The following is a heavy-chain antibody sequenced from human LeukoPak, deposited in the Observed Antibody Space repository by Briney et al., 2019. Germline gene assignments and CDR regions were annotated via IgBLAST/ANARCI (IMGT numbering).Heavy chain of an antibody. CDR1: GFTFSSYA. CDR3: ARDRIQLSKFDY. J-gene: IGHJ4*02. D-gene: IGHD5-18*01. Sequence: PGTSLRLSCAASGFTFSSYAIHWVRQAPGKGLEWVAVISFDGTDAFYADSVKGRFTISRDNSKNTLYLQMNSLRADDTAVYYCARDRIQLSKFDYWGQGTLVTVSS. CDR2: ISFDGTDA. V-gene: IGHV3-30*04.